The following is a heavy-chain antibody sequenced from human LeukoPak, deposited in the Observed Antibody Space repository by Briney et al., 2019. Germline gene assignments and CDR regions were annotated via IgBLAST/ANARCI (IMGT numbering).Heavy chain of an antibody. Sequence: GGSLRLSCAASGFTVDSNYLSWVRQAPGKGLEWVSTIYTGGNTYYAASVKGRFTISRDNSKNMLYLQLNNLRAEDTAMYYCAKEAAAPSYYYYGLDVWGQGTTVTVSS. CDR1: GFTVDSNY. J-gene: IGHJ6*02. D-gene: IGHD6-13*01. CDR3: AKEAAAPSYYYYGLDV. CDR2: IYTGGNT. V-gene: IGHV3-53*05.